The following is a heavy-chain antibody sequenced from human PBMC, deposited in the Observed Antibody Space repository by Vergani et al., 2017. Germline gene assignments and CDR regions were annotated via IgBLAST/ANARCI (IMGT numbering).Heavy chain of an antibody. D-gene: IGHD2-2*01. V-gene: IGHV4-4*02. Sequence: QLQLQESGPGLVKPSGTLSLTCAVSGGSISSSNWWSWVRQPPGKGLEWIGEIYHSGSTNYNPSLKSRVTISVDKSKNQFSLKLSSVTAADTAVYYCASRYCSSTSCRYNWFDPWGQGTLVTVSS. CDR1: GGSISSSNW. CDR2: IYHSGST. CDR3: ASRYCSSTSCRYNWFDP. J-gene: IGHJ5*02.